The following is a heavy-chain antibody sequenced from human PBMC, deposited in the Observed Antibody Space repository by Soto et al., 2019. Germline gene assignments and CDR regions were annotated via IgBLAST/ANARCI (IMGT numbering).Heavy chain of an antibody. Sequence: QVQLVESGGGVVQPGRSLRLSCAASGFTFSRYAMHWVRQAPGKGLEWVAVISYDGSNKYYADSVKGRFTISRDNSKNTLYLQMISLRAEDTAVYYCARAASYYDFWSGYYPGPYYGMDVWGQGTTVTVSS. V-gene: IGHV3-30-3*01. D-gene: IGHD3-3*01. CDR2: ISYDGSNK. CDR1: GFTFSRYA. J-gene: IGHJ6*02. CDR3: ARAASYYDFWSGYYPGPYYGMDV.